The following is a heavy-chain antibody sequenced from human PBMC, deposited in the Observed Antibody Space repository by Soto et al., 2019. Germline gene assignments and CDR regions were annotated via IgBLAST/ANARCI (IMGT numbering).Heavy chain of an antibody. CDR1: GGTFSSYA. J-gene: IGHJ6*02. Sequence: ASVKVSCKASGGTFSSYAISWVRQAPGQGLEWMGGIIPIFGTANYAQKFQGRVTITADESTSTAYMELSSLRSEDTAVYYCARDRTIFGVVIMTMDVWGQGTTVTVSS. V-gene: IGHV1-69*13. CDR2: IIPIFGTA. D-gene: IGHD3-3*01. CDR3: ARDRTIFGVVIMTMDV.